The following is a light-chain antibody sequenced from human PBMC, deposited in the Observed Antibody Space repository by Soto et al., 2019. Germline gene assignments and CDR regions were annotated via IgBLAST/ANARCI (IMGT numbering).Light chain of an antibody. J-gene: IGKJ1*01. CDR2: RAS. CDR3: QQYHNLWT. V-gene: IGKV3-15*01. Sequence: IVLTQSPATLSVSPGERATLSCRASQGTFYNLARFQQRHGQAPRLLIYRASTRATNIPARFSGSGSGTEFTLTISSLQSEDFALYYCQQYHNLWTFGQGTRVEIK. CDR1: QGTFYN.